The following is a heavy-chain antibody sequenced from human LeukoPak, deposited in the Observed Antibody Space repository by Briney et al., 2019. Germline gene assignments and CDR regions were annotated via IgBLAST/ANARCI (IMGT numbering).Heavy chain of an antibody. CDR2: TYYRSKWYN. CDR3: ARGLGLYYDSSGYFGY. V-gene: IGHV6-1*01. J-gene: IGHJ4*02. Sequence: SQTLSLTCAISGDSVSSNSAAWNWIRQSPSRGLEWLGRTYYRSKWYNDYAVSVKSRITINPDTSKNQFSLKLSSVTAADTAVYYCARGLGLYYDSSGYFGYWGQGTLVTVSS. D-gene: IGHD3-22*01. CDR1: GDSVSSNSAA.